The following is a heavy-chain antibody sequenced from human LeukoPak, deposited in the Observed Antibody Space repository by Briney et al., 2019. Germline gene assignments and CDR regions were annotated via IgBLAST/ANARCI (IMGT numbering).Heavy chain of an antibody. D-gene: IGHD3-10*01. CDR1: GFTFDDYG. V-gene: IGHV3-20*01. Sequence: GGSLRLSCAVSGFTFDDYGMSWVRQAPGKGLEWVSGINGNGGSTGYGDSMKGRFTISRDNAKNTLYLQMNSLRVEDTALYHCARNYHGSGSTAFDIWGQGTMVTVSS. CDR2: INGNGGST. CDR3: ARNYHGSGSTAFDI. J-gene: IGHJ3*02.